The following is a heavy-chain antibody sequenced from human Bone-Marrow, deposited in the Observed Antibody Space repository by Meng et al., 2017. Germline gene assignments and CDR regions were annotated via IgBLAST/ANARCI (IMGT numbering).Heavy chain of an antibody. V-gene: IGHV4-4*02. CDR3: ARRVSGSGLTTDWFDP. CDR2: IYHNGNT. D-gene: IGHD4-17*01. CDR1: GGSIGRSIW. J-gene: IGHJ5*02. Sequence: QVLLQGSGSGLGNPSGPLSLACVVSGGSIGRSIWWSWGRLAPGKGLEWIGEIYHNGNTNYNPYLKSRVTISVDKSKNQFSLKLSSVTAADTTVYYCARRVSGSGLTTDWFDPWGQGTLVTVSS.